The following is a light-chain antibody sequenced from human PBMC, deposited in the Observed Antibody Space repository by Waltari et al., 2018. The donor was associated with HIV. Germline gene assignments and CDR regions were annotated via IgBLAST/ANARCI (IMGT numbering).Light chain of an antibody. CDR1: QAISTW. J-gene: IGKJ2*01. CDR3: QHYNSYP. CDR2: KAS. Sequence: DIQMTQSPSTLSASVGDRVTITCRASQAISTWLAWYQQKPWKAPKLLIYKASALESGVPSRFSGSGSGTEFTLTISGLQPDDFATYYCQHYNSYPFGQGTKLEVK. V-gene: IGKV1-5*03.